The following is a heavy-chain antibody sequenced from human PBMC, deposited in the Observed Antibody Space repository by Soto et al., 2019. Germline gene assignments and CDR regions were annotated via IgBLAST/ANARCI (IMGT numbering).Heavy chain of an antibody. CDR2: ISAYNGNT. J-gene: IGHJ6*02. D-gene: IGHD2-2*01. CDR1: GYTFTDYA. Sequence: QVHLVQSGAEVKKPGASVKVSCKTSGYTFTDYAITWVRQAPGQGLEWMGWISAYNGNTNYAQKLQGRVTMTTDTSTSIANMELRSLRSDDTAVYYCASSVRVPAAIPYGMDVWGQGTTVIVSS. V-gene: IGHV1-18*01. CDR3: ASSVRVPAAIPYGMDV.